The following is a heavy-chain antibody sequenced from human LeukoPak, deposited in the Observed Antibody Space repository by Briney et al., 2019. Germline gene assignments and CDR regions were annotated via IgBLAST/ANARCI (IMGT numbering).Heavy chain of an antibody. CDR1: GYSISSGYY. CDR3: AREVAMAFDY. V-gene: IGHV4-38-2*02. Sequence: PSETLSLTCTVSGYSISSGYYWGWIRQPPGKGLEWIGSIYHSGSTYYNPSLKSRVTISVDTSKNQFSLKLSSVTAADTAVYYCAREVAMAFDYWGQGTLVTVSS. CDR2: IYHSGST. D-gene: IGHD5-18*01. J-gene: IGHJ4*02.